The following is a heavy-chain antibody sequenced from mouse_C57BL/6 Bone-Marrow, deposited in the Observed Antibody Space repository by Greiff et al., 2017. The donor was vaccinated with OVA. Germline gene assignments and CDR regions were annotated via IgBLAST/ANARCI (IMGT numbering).Heavy chain of an antibody. CDR2: IRNKANGYTT. CDR1: GFTFTDYY. D-gene: IGHD2-2*01. CDR3: ARYPMVTTDAMDY. V-gene: IGHV7-3*01. Sequence: DVKLVESGGGLVQPGGSLSLSCAASGFTFTDYYMSWVRQPPGKALEWLGFIRNKANGYTTEYSASVKGRFTISRDNSQSILYLQMNALRAEDSATYYCARYPMVTTDAMDYWGQGTSVTVSS. J-gene: IGHJ4*01.